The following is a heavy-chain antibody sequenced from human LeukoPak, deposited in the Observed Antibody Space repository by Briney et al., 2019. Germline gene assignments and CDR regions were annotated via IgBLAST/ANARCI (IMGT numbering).Heavy chain of an antibody. CDR1: GYRFASYG. J-gene: IGHJ4*02. Sequence: AASVKVSCKASGYRFASYGISWVRQAPGQGLEWMGWISAYNGNTNYAQKLQGRVTMTTDTSTSTAYMELRSLRSDDTAVYYCESGGDGDILTGLVFDYWGQGTLVTVSS. V-gene: IGHV1-18*01. CDR2: ISAYNGNT. CDR3: ESGGDGDILTGLVFDY. D-gene: IGHD3-9*01.